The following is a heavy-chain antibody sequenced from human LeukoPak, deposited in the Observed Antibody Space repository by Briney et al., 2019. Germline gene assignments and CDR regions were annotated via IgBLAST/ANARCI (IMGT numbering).Heavy chain of an antibody. Sequence: ASVKVSCKASGYTFISYYMHWVRQAPGQGLEWMGMINPSGGGTTYAQRFQGRVTMTRDMSTYTAYMELSSLRSDDTAVYYCARLGGTLRDDYWGQGTLVTVSS. D-gene: IGHD4-23*01. CDR2: INPSGGGT. CDR3: ARLGGTLRDDY. CDR1: GYTFISYY. J-gene: IGHJ4*02. V-gene: IGHV1-46*01.